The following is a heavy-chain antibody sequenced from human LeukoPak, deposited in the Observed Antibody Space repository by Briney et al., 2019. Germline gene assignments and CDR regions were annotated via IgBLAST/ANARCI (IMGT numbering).Heavy chain of an antibody. Sequence: PGGSLRLSCAASGFTFSDFSMNWVRQAPGKGLQWVSYISSSSTTIYYADSVKGRFTISRDNARNSLYLQMNSLRDGDTAVYYCARDLISGAYTFDYWGQGTLVTVSS. CDR2: ISSSSTTI. V-gene: IGHV3-48*02. D-gene: IGHD1-26*01. J-gene: IGHJ4*02. CDR3: ARDLISGAYTFDY. CDR1: GFTFSDFS.